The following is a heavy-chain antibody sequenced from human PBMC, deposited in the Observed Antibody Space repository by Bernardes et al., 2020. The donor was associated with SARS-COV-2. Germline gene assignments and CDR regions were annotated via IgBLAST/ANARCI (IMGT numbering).Heavy chain of an antibody. D-gene: IGHD3-10*01. CDR2: INEHGSYR. CDR3: GRDLSGMADY. V-gene: IGHV3-23*01. Sequence: GGSLRLSCAASGFSLTTYAMSWVRQAPGKGLEWVARINEHGSYRDYADSVEGRFTISRDNAKNTLYLQMNSLRAEDTAVYYCGRDLSGMADYWGPGTLVTVSS. CDR1: GFSLTTYA. J-gene: IGHJ4*02.